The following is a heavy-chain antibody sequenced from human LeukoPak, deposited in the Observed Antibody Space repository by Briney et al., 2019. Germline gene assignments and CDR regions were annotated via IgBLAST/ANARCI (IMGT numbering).Heavy chain of an antibody. Sequence: GGSLRLSCAASGFTFSRYSMNWVRQAPGKGLEWVAFIRYDGSNKYYADSVKGRFTISRDNSKNTLYLQMNSLRAEDTAVYYCAKGPHYYYDSSGLFDYWGQGTLVTVSS. V-gene: IGHV3-30*02. CDR3: AKGPHYYYDSSGLFDY. CDR1: GFTFSRYS. J-gene: IGHJ4*02. D-gene: IGHD3-22*01. CDR2: IRYDGSNK.